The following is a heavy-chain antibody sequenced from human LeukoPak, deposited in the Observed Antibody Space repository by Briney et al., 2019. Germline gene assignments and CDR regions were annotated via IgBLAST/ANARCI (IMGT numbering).Heavy chain of an antibody. CDR2: IYHSGIT. CDR1: GYSISSGYY. Sequence: PAETLSLTCTVSGYSISSGYYWGWIRQPPGKGLEFIWYIYHSGITYYNSSFKSRVTISVDTSKNQFSLNLSSVTAADTAVYYCARHSGSYPLDYWGERTPVTVSS. V-gene: IGHV4-38-2*02. D-gene: IGHD1-26*01. CDR3: ARHSGSYPLDY. J-gene: IGHJ4*02.